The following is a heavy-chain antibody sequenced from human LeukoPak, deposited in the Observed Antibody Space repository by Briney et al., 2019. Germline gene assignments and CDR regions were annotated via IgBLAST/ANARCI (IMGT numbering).Heavy chain of an antibody. CDR1: GYSFTNYW. V-gene: IGHV5-51*01. CDR2: ISPDGSDT. D-gene: IGHD6-13*01. CDR3: ARLTSSWSFDY. J-gene: IGHJ4*02. Sequence: GESLKISCKGSGYSFTNYWIGWVRQMPGKGLEWMGIISPDGSDTRYSPSFQGQVTISADKSITTAYLQWCSLKASDTAMYYCARLTSSWSFDYWGQGTLVTVSS.